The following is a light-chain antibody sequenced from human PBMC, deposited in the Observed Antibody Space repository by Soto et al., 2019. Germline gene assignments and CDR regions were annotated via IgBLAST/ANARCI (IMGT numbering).Light chain of an antibody. J-gene: IGKJ1*01. Sequence: DIQMTQSPSTLSASVGDRVTITCRASQSIINSLAWHQQKPGKAPRVLINKASTLESGVPSRFSGGASGTEFTLTISSLQPDDFATYYCHQYYAYPPTFGQGTKVEI. CDR3: HQYYAYPPT. CDR1: QSIINS. CDR2: KAS. V-gene: IGKV1-5*03.